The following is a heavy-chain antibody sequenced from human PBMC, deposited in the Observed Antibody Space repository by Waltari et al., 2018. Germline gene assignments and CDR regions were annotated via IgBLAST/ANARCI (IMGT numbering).Heavy chain of an antibody. CDR3: ASGSSGYYYVGDY. V-gene: IGHV1-69*05. CDR2: NIPIFGTA. D-gene: IGHD3-22*01. Sequence: QVQLVQSGAEVKKPGSSVKVSCKASGGTFSSYAISWVRQAPGQGLEWMGGNIPIFGTANDAQKFQGRVTITTDESTSTAYMELSSLGSEDKAVYYCASGSSGYYYVGDYWGQGTLVTVSS. CDR1: GGTFSSYA. J-gene: IGHJ4*02.